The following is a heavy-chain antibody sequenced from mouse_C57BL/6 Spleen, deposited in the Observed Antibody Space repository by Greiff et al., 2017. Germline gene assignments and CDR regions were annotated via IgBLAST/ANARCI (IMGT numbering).Heavy chain of an antibody. J-gene: IGHJ2*01. D-gene: IGHD1-1*01. CDR2: INPNNGGT. CDR3: ARTPSYYYGSSYCDD. V-gene: IGHV1-18*01. Sequence: VQLQQSGPELVKPGASVKIPCKASGYTFTDYNMDWVKQSHGKSLEWIGDINPNNGGTIYNQKFKGKATLTVDKSSSTAYMELRSLTSEDTAVYYCARTPSYYYGSSYCDDGGQGTTLTVSS. CDR1: GYTFTDYN.